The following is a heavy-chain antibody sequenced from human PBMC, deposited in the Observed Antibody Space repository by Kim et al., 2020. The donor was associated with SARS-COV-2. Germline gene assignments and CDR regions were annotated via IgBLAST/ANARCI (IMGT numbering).Heavy chain of an antibody. J-gene: IGHJ5*02. CDR1: GGSFSGYY. CDR3: ARGFNYYDSSGYYYDWFDP. CDR2: INHSGST. D-gene: IGHD3-22*01. V-gene: IGHV4-34*01. Sequence: SETLSLTCAVYGGSFSGYYWSWIRQPPGKGLEWIGEINHSGSTNYNPSLKSRVTISVDTSKNQFSLKLSSVTAADTAVYYCARGFNYYDSSGYYYDWFDPWGQGTLVTVSS.